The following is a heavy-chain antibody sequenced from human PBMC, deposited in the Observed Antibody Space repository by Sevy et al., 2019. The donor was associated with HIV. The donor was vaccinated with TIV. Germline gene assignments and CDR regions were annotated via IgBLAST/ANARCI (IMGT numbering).Heavy chain of an antibody. CDR2: ISAGGGST. Sequence: GGSLRLSCAASGFTFISYALSWVRQAPGKGLEWVSTISAGGGSTYYADSVKGRFTISRDNSKRTVYLQMSRLRPEDTAVYYCAKAPHPAVTTSYGMDVWGQGTTVTVSS. CDR1: GFTFISYA. J-gene: IGHJ6*02. D-gene: IGHD4-17*01. CDR3: AKAPHPAVTTSYGMDV. V-gene: IGHV3-23*01.